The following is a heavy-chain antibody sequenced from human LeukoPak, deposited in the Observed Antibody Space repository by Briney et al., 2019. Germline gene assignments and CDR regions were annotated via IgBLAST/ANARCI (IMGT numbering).Heavy chain of an antibody. Sequence: SETLSLTCTVSGGSISSSSYHWGWIRQPPGQGLEWIGSIYYSGSTYYNPSLKSRVTISVDTSKNQFSLKLSSVTAADTAVYYCARGWGVGSGSLDYWGQGTLVTVSS. V-gene: IGHV4-39*07. CDR1: GGSISSSSYH. CDR2: IYYSGST. J-gene: IGHJ4*02. CDR3: ARGWGVGSGSLDY. D-gene: IGHD3-10*01.